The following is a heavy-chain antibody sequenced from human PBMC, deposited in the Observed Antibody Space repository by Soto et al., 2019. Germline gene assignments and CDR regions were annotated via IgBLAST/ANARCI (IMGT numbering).Heavy chain of an antibody. Sequence: QVQLQESGPGLVKPSQTLSLTCTVSGGSISSGGFYWSWIRQHPGKGLEWIGYIFYSGSPNYNPSLTSRVTMSGDTSKNQFSLRLSSVTAADTAVYYCVRDRGSRGYFDYWGQGTLVTVSP. D-gene: IGHD3-22*01. CDR3: VRDRGSRGYFDY. CDR1: GGSISSGGFY. J-gene: IGHJ4*02. V-gene: IGHV4-31*03. CDR2: IFYSGSP.